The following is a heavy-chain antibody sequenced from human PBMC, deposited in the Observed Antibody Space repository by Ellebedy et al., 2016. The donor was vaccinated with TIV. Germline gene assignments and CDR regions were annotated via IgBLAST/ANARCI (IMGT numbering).Heavy chain of an antibody. Sequence: GGSLRLSXAASGFTFSNYWMSWVRQAPGKGLEWVANIKQDGSEIYYVNSVKGRFTISRDNAKNSLYLQMNSLRAEDTAVYYCARRYFDLWGQGTLVTVSS. J-gene: IGHJ5*02. V-gene: IGHV3-7*01. CDR3: ARRYFDL. CDR1: GFTFSNYW. D-gene: IGHD1-1*01. CDR2: IKQDGSEI.